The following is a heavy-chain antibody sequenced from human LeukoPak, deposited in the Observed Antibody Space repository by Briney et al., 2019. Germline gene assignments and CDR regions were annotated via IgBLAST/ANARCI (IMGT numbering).Heavy chain of an antibody. D-gene: IGHD3-16*02. V-gene: IGHV1-18*01. CDR1: GYTFTSYG. Sequence: GASVTVSCKASGYTFTSYGISWVRQAPGQGLEWMGWISAYNGNTNYAQKLQGRVTMTTDTSTSTAYMELRSLRSDDTAVYYCARMPAHGGVIVTPFDYWGQGTLVTVSS. CDR2: ISAYNGNT. CDR3: ARMPAHGGVIVTPFDY. J-gene: IGHJ4*02.